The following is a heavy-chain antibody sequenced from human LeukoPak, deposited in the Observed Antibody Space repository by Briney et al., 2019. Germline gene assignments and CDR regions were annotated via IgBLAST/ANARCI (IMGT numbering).Heavy chain of an antibody. J-gene: IGHJ6*03. CDR2: IYYSGST. CDR1: GGSISSYY. V-gene: IGHV4-59*01. CDR3: ARAIPRGGFRVALYYYYYMDV. Sequence: PSETLSLTCTVSGGSISSYYWSWIRQPPGKGLEWIGYIYYSGSTNYNPSLKSRVTISVDTSKNQFSLKLSSVTAADTAVYYCARAIPRGGFRVALYYYYYMDVWGKGTTVTVSS. D-gene: IGHD2-15*01.